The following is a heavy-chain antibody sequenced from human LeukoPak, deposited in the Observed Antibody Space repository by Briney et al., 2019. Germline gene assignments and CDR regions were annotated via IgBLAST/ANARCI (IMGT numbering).Heavy chain of an antibody. CDR1: GGSFSGYY. D-gene: IGHD5-24*01. CDR2: IYYSGGT. Sequence: SETLSLTCAVYGGSFSGYYWSWIRQPPGKGLEWIGTIYYSGGTYYNPSLKSRVTISVDTSKNQFSLRLNSVTAADTAVYYCASRDGYSADYWGQGTLVTVSS. V-gene: IGHV4-34*01. CDR3: ASRDGYSADY. J-gene: IGHJ4*02.